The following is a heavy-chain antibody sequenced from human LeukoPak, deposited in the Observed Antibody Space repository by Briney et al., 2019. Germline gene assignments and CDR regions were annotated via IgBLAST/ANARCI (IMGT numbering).Heavy chain of an antibody. D-gene: IGHD5-24*01. V-gene: IGHV3-53*01. CDR3: ARGAMSTFARYDS. CDR2: IFADDLT. CDR1: GFSVSDHY. J-gene: IGHJ5*02. Sequence: GGSLRLSCVVSGFSVSDHYMGWIRQAPGKGLEWLSVIFADDLTYYEDSVKGRFTISRDRSQNTLYLQMNSLRVEDTAVYYCARGAMSTFARYDSWGQGNLVTVSS.